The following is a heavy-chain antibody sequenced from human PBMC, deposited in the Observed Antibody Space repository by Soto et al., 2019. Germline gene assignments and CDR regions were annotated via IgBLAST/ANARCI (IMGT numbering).Heavy chain of an antibody. CDR2: IYYSGST. D-gene: IGHD4-17*01. J-gene: IGHJ4*02. CDR1: GGSISSSSYY. Sequence: KTSETLSLTCTVSGGSISSSSYYWGWIRQPPGKGLEWIGSIYYSGSTYYNPSLKSRVTISVDTSKNQFSLKLSSVTAADTAVYYCARLYGDYVGNFDYWGQGTLDTVSS. CDR3: ARLYGDYVGNFDY. V-gene: IGHV4-39*01.